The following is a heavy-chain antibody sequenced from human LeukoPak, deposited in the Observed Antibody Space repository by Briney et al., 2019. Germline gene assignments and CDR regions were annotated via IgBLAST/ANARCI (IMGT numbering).Heavy chain of an antibody. CDR2: INWNGGST. D-gene: IGHD1-26*01. J-gene: IGHJ4*02. CDR1: GFTFDDYG. Sequence: GGSLRLSCAASGFTFDDYGMSWVRQAPGKGLEWVSGINWNGGSTGYADSVKGRFTISRDNAKNSLYLQMNSLRAEDTALYYCARDIVGATTYGRGYIDYWVQGTLVTVSS. V-gene: IGHV3-20*04. CDR3: ARDIVGATTYGRGYIDY.